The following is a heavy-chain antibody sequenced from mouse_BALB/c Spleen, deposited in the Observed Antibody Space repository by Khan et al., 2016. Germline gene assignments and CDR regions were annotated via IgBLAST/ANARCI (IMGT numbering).Heavy chain of an antibody. V-gene: IGHV1-4*01. Sequence: QVQLQQSGAELARPGASVKMSCKASGYTFTIYTMHWVKQRPGQGLEWIGYINPSSGYTTYNPKFKDKATLTADKSSSTAYIQLSSLTSEDSAVYYCARSRRKGDNSFFDYWGQGTTLTVFS. J-gene: IGHJ2*01. CDR2: INPSSGYT. CDR3: ARSRRKGDNSFFDY. CDR1: GYTFTIYT. D-gene: IGHD1-3*01.